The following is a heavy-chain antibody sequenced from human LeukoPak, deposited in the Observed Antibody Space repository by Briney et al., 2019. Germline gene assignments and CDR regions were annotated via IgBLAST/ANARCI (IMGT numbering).Heavy chain of an antibody. CDR1: AFTFSSHA. D-gene: IGHD3-9*01. V-gene: IGHV3-23*01. J-gene: IGHJ6*03. CDR3: ARHPYDILTGYGYYYHYMDV. Sequence: GSLRLSCVASAFTFSSHAMSWGRQAPGKGLEWVSGISGSAFSTYHADPLKGRFTISRDNSKNTLYLQMKSLRGDDTAVYHCARHPYDILTGYGYYYHYMDVWGKGTTVTVSS. CDR2: ISGSAFST.